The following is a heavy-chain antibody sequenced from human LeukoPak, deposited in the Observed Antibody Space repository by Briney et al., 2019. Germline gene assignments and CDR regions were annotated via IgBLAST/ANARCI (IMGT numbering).Heavy chain of an antibody. CDR1: GYSFTSYW. CDR3: ARLQTGSGWWEGFDS. D-gene: IGHD6-19*01. V-gene: IGHV5-51*01. CDR2: IYPGDSET. J-gene: IGHJ4*02. Sequence: GESLKISCKGSGYSFTSYWIGWVRQMPGKGLESMGIIYPGDSETKYSPSFQGQVTISADKSISTVYLQWNSLKASDTAMYYCARLQTGSGWWEGFDSWGQGTLVTVSS.